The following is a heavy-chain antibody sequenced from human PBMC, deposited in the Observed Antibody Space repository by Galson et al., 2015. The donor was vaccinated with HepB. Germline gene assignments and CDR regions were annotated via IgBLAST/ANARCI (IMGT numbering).Heavy chain of an antibody. CDR2: IKQDGSEK. CDR3: ARDREGVFDFWSGYYYYYYYMDV. V-gene: IGHV3-7*01. Sequence: SLRLSCAASGFTFSSYWMSWVRQAPGKGLEWVANIKQDGSEKYYVDSVKGRFTISRDNAKNSLYLQMNSLRAEDTAVYYCARDREGVFDFWSGYYYYYYYMDVWGKGTTVTVSS. CDR1: GFTFSSYW. D-gene: IGHD3-3*01. J-gene: IGHJ6*03.